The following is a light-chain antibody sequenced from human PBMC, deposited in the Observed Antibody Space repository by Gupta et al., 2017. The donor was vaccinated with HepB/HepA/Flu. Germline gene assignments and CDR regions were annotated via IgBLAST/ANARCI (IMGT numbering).Light chain of an antibody. J-gene: IGKJ1*01. CDR2: GAS. CDR1: QSVSSSY. CDR3: QQYGSSPWT. Sequence: EIELTQSPGTLSLSPGERATLSCRASQSVSSSYLAWYQQKPGQAPRLLIYGASSRATGIPDRFSGSGSGTAFTLTISRLEPEDFAVYYCQQYGSSPWTFGQGTKVEIK. V-gene: IGKV3-20*01.